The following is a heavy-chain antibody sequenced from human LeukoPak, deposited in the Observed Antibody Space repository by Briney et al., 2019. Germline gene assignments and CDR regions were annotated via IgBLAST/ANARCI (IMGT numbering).Heavy chain of an antibody. J-gene: IGHJ3*02. Sequence: GGSLRLSCAASGFTFSNFWMSWVRQAPGKGLEWGANIKQDGSERYFVDSVKGRFTISRDNAKNSLYLQMSSLRAEDTAVYYCARDRYSGTYLGASDIWGQGTMVTVSS. CDR2: IKQDGSER. V-gene: IGHV3-7*01. CDR3: ARDRYSGTYLGASDI. D-gene: IGHD1-26*01. CDR1: GFTFSNFW.